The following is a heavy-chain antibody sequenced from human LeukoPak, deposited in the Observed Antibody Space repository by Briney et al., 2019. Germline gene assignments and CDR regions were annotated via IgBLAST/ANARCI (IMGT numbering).Heavy chain of an antibody. J-gene: IGHJ4*02. CDR1: GGSISSSSYY. Sequence: SETLSLTCTVSGGSISSSSYYWGWIRQPPGKGLEWIGSIYYSGSTYYNPSLKSRVTISVDTSKNQFSLKLSSVTAADTAVYYCARTYSGYDWVHFDYWGQGTLVTVSS. V-gene: IGHV4-39*07. CDR2: IYYSGST. CDR3: ARTYSGYDWVHFDY. D-gene: IGHD5-12*01.